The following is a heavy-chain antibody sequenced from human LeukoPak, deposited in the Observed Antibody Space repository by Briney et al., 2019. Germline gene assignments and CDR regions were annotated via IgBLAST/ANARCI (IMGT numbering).Heavy chain of an antibody. J-gene: IGHJ4*02. CDR2: ISGDGTIT. D-gene: IGHD3-16*02. CDR1: GFTFSTSW. V-gene: IGHV3-74*01. CDR3: ASGAWGNYRYTLHY. Sequence: GGSLRLSCAASGFTFSTSWIHWVRHVPGKGLVWVSHISGDGTITTYADSVKGRFTISRDNAKNTLYLQMNSLRVEDTAVYYCASGAWGNYRYTLHYWGQGTLVSVSS.